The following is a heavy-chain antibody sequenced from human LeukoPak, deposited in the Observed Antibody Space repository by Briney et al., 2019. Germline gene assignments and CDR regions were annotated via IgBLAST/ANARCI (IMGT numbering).Heavy chain of an antibody. CDR1: GYTFTSYG. V-gene: IGHV1-18*01. Sequence: ASVKVSCKASGYTFTSYGNSWVRQAPGQGLEWMGWISAYNGNTNYAQKLQGRVTMTTDTSTSTAYMELRSLRSDDTAVYYCASEGHYSGSGSQWDYWGQGTLVTVSS. D-gene: IGHD3-10*01. CDR3: ASEGHYSGSGSQWDY. CDR2: ISAYNGNT. J-gene: IGHJ4*02.